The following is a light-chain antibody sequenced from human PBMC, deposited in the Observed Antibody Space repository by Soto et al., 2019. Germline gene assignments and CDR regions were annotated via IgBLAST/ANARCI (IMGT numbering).Light chain of an antibody. V-gene: IGLV1-47*01. CDR1: SSNIESNY. J-gene: IGLJ1*01. CDR3: ATWHDSLSNYV. Sequence: QSVLTQPPSASGTPGQRVTISCSGSSSNIESNYVYWYQHLTGTAPKLLIYRNNQRPSGVPDRFSGSKSGTSASLAISGLRSEDEADYYCATWHDSLSNYVFGTGSKVTVL. CDR2: RNN.